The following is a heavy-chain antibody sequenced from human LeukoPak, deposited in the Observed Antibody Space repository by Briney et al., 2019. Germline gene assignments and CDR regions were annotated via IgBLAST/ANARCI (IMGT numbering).Heavy chain of an antibody. CDR3: ARDYADYVGYFSFDY. D-gene: IGHD4-17*01. J-gene: IGHJ4*02. Sequence: GGSLRLSCAASGFTFSSYWMSWVRQAPGKGLEWVANIKQDGSEKYYVDSVKGRFTISRDNSQNTLYLQMNSLRAEDTAVYYCARDYADYVGYFSFDYWGQGTLVTVSS. CDR1: GFTFSSYW. V-gene: IGHV3-7*03. CDR2: IKQDGSEK.